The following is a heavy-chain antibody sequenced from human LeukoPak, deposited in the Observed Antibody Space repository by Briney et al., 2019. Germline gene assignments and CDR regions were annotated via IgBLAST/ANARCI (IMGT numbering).Heavy chain of an antibody. J-gene: IGHJ4*02. CDR1: GGSISSYY. D-gene: IGHD2-21*02. CDR3: ARETVAVTAGFDY. V-gene: IGHV4-59*13. CDR2: IYYSGST. Sequence: SETLSLTCTVSGGSISSYYWSWIGQPPGKGLEWIGYIYYSGSTNYNPSLKSRVTISVDTSKNQFSLKLSSVTSADTAVYYCARETVAVTAGFDYWGQGTLVTVSS.